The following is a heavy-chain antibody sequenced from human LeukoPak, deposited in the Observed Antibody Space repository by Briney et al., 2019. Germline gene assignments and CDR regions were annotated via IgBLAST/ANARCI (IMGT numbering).Heavy chain of an antibody. V-gene: IGHV3-23*01. CDR2: IDYDGGSG. CDR1: GFTLSSYE. CDR3: TRNSGWYGLS. D-gene: IGHD6-19*01. Sequence: GGSLRLSCTVSGFTLSSYEMSWIRQAPGKGLEWVSSIDYDGGSGHYADSVKGRFTIPRDNSNNTLFLHLNSLRGEDTAVYYCTRNSGWYGLSWGQGTLVTVSS. J-gene: IGHJ1*01.